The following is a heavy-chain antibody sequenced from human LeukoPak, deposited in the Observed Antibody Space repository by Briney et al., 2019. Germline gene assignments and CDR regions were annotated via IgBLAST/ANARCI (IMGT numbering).Heavy chain of an antibody. D-gene: IGHD3-22*01. V-gene: IGHV3-74*01. CDR2: INSDGSNT. J-gene: IGHJ4*02. CDR3: VRVIGGSGGYYHFDS. CDR1: GFTFSNYW. Sequence: PGGSLGLSCAASGFTFSNYWMHWVRQTPGKGLEWLSRINSDGSNTNYADSVKGRFIISRDNAKGTLYLQMKSLRLEDTGIYYCVRVIGGSGGYYHFDSWGQGTLVTV.